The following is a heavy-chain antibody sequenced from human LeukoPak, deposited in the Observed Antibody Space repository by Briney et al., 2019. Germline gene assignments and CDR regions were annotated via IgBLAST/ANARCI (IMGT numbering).Heavy chain of an antibody. Sequence: SETLSLTCAVYGGSFSGYYWSWIRQPPGKGLEWIGEINRSGSTNYNPSLQSRVTISVDPSKSQFSLKLSSVTAADTAVYYCARGPSDGYNSSFDYWGQGTLVTVSS. V-gene: IGHV4-34*01. CDR2: INRSGST. D-gene: IGHD5-24*01. CDR1: GGSFSGYY. J-gene: IGHJ4*02. CDR3: ARGPSDGYNSSFDY.